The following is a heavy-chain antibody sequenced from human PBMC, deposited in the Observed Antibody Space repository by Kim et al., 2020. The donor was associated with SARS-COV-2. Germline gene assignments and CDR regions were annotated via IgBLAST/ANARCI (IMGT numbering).Heavy chain of an antibody. Sequence: ASVKVSCKASGYTFTGYYMHWVRQAPGQGLEWMGWINPNSGGTNYAQKFQGWVTMTRDTSISTAYMELSRLRSDDTAVYYCARDLGDQSIKGHYYYYYYGMDVWGQGTTVTVSS. J-gene: IGHJ6*02. D-gene: IGHD2-21*01. CDR2: INPNSGGT. V-gene: IGHV1-2*04. CDR1: GYTFTGYY. CDR3: ARDLGDQSIKGHYYYYYYGMDV.